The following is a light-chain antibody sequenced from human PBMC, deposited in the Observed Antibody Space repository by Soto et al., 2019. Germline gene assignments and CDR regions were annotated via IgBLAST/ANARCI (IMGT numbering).Light chain of an antibody. CDR2: GAS. Sequence: EIVMTQSPATLSVSPGEGATLSCRASQSVSGNLAWYQQKPGQAPRLLIYGASTRATGIPARFSGGGSGTVFTLTIRSLQSEVFAIYYCQQYKQWPRYIFGRGTNLEI. V-gene: IGKV3-15*01. CDR1: QSVSGN. CDR3: QQYKQWPRYI. J-gene: IGKJ2*01.